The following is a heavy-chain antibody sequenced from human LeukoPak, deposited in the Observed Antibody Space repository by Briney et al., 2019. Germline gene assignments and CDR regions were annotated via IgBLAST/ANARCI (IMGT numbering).Heavy chain of an antibody. D-gene: IGHD4-11*01. CDR1: GFTFSSYA. V-gene: IGHV3-23*01. CDR2: IGAGGTFT. CDR3: AKDLDYTTYGYYLAY. J-gene: IGHJ4*02. Sequence: HPGGSLRLSCTASGFTFSSYAMNWVCQAPGKGLEWVSGIGAGGTFTYYATSVKGWFTISRDNSRNTLYLQMNSLRADDTAVYYCAKDLDYTTYGYYLAYWGQRTPVTVSS.